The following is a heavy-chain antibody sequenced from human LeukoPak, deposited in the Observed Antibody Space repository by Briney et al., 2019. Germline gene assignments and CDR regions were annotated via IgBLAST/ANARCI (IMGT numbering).Heavy chain of an antibody. D-gene: IGHD6-13*01. Sequence: PSQTLSLTCTVSGGSISSGDYYWSWIRQPPGKGLEWIGYIYYSGSTNYNPSLKSRVTISVDTSKNQFSLKLSSVTAADTAVYYCARHDSWYSYFQHWGRGTLVTVSS. CDR3: ARHDSWYSYFQH. J-gene: IGHJ1*01. CDR2: IYYSGST. CDR1: GGSISSGDYY. V-gene: IGHV4-61*08.